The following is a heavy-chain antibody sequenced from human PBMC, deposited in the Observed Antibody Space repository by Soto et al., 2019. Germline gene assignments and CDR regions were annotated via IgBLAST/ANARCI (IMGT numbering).Heavy chain of an antibody. V-gene: IGHV3-30-3*01. CDR1: GFTFSSYA. Sequence: PGGSVRLSCAASGFTFSSYAMHWVRQAPGKGLEWVAVISYDGSNKYYADSVKGRFTISRDNAKNSLYLQMNSLRAEDTAVYYCARQRVNMLRGAVDVWGQGTTVTVSS. J-gene: IGHJ6*02. D-gene: IGHD3-10*01. CDR2: ISYDGSNK. CDR3: ARQRVNMLRGAVDV.